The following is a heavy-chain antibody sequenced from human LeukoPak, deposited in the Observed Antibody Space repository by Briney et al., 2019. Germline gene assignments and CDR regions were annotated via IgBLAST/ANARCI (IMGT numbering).Heavy chain of an antibody. J-gene: IGHJ5*02. CDR1: GYSISSGYY. CDR2: IYHSGST. CDR3: ARSSRWLQPNWFDP. Sequence: PSETLSLTCTVSGYSISSGYYWGWIRQPPGKGLEWIGSIYHSGSTYYNPSLKSRVTISVDTSKNQFSLKLSSVTAADTAVYYCARSSRWLQPNWFDPWGQGILVTVSS. V-gene: IGHV4-38-2*02. D-gene: IGHD5-24*01.